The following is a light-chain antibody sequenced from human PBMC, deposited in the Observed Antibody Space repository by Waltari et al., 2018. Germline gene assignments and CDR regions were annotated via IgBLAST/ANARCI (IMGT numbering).Light chain of an antibody. V-gene: IGLV3-21*01. Sequence: SYVLTQPPSVSVAPGETTTITCGCNNVGTSNVHWYQRKPRPAPVLLKYYDDDRPAGIPGRFSGSASATTATLTISRVEAGDEDDYYCQVWESSSEVLFGGGTKLTVL. CDR1: NVGTSN. J-gene: IGLJ2*01. CDR3: QVWESSSEVL. CDR2: YDD.